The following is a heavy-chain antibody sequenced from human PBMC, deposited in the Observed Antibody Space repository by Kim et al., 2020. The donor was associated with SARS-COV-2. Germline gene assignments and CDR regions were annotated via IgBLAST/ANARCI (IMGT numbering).Heavy chain of an antibody. J-gene: IGHJ4*02. V-gene: IGHV3-21*01. CDR2: ISSSSSYI. Sequence: GGSLRLSCAASGFTFSSDSMNWVRQAPGKGLEWVSSISSSSSYIYYADSVKGRFTISRDNAKNSLYLQMNSLRAEDTAVYYCAIVRSSPFDYWGQGTLVTVSS. CDR3: AIVRSSPFDY. CDR1: GFTFSSDS.